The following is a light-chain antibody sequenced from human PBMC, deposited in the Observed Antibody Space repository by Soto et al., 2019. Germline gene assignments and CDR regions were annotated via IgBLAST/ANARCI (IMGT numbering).Light chain of an antibody. CDR3: CSYGGSGTGV. CDR2: EVS. Sequence: QSALTQPASVSGSPGQSITISCTVTSSDVGSYNLVSWYQHHPGKVPKLMIYEVSKRPSGLSNRFSGSKSGNTASLTISGLQAEDEADYYGCSYGGSGTGVFGGGTKLTVL. J-gene: IGLJ2*01. CDR1: SSDVGSYNL. V-gene: IGLV2-23*02.